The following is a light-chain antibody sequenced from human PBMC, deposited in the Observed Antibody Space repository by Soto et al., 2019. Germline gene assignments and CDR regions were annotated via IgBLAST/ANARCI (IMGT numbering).Light chain of an antibody. CDR2: GVS. Sequence: EIVLTQSPGTLSLSPGERATLSCRASQSGSDSYLAWYQQKPGQPPRLLIYGVSSRGYGIPDRFSGSGSGTDFTLTITRLEPEDSAVYFCQQYTGPPTTFGQGTRLEIK. J-gene: IGKJ5*01. V-gene: IGKV3-20*01. CDR1: QSGSDSY. CDR3: QQYTGPPTT.